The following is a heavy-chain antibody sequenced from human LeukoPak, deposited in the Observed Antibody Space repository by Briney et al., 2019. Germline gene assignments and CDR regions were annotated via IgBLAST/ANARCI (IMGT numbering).Heavy chain of an antibody. V-gene: IGHV4-59*11. CDR3: ARGRYDSGCFDP. D-gene: IGHD3-10*01. CDR2: IYYSGST. CDR1: GGSISSHY. Sequence: SETLSLTCTVSGGSISSHYWSWIRQPPGKGLEWIGYIYYSGSTNYNPSLKSRVTISVDTSKNQFSLKLSSVTAADTAVYYCARGRYDSGCFDPWGQGTLVTDSS. J-gene: IGHJ5*02.